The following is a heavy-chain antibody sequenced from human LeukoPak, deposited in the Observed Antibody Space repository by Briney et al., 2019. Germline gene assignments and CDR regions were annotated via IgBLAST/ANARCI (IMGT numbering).Heavy chain of an antibody. Sequence: GESLKISCRGSGYSFTSYWIGWVRQMPGKGLEWMGIIYPGDSDTRYSPSFQGQVTISADKSISTAYLQWSSLKASDTAIYYCARHVSAGLGEYQFDYWGQGTLVTVSS. CDR2: IYPGDSDT. CDR1: GYSFTSYW. V-gene: IGHV5-51*01. D-gene: IGHD3-10*01. J-gene: IGHJ4*02. CDR3: ARHVSAGLGEYQFDY.